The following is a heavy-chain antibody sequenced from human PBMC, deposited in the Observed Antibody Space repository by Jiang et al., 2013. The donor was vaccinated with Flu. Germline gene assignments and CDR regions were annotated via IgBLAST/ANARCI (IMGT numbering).Heavy chain of an antibody. V-gene: IGHV1-46*01. CDR3: ARDRSIAARQEGYFDY. CDR2: INPSGGST. J-gene: IGHJ4*02. D-gene: IGHD6-6*01. CDR1: GYTFTSYY. Sequence: GAEVKKPGASVKVSCKASGYTFTSYYMHWVRQAPGQGLEWMGIINPSGGSTSYAQKFQGRVTMTRDTSTSTVYMELSSLRSEDTAVYYCARDRSIAARQEGYFDYWGQGTLVTVSS.